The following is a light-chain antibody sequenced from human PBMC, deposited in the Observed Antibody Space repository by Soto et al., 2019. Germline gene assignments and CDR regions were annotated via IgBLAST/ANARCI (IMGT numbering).Light chain of an antibody. CDR1: SGSIASNS. V-gene: IGLV6-57*04. J-gene: IGLJ2*01. Sequence: FLLTQPHSVSESPGKTVTISCTRSSGSIASNSVQWYQQRPGSAPTTVIYEDNQRPSGVPDRFSGSIDSSANSASLTISGLKTEDEADYYCQSYDSTNVVFGGGTKLTVL. CDR3: QSYDSTNVV. CDR2: EDN.